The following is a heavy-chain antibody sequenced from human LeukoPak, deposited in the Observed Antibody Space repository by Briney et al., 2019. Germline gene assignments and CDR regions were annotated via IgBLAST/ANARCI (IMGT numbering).Heavy chain of an antibody. Sequence: PGRSLRLSCAASGFTFSSYGMHWVRQAPGKGLEWVAVISYDGSNKYYADSVKGRSTISRDNSKNTLYLQMNSLRAEDTAVYYCAKDMAPRIVVVTGDAFDIWGQGTMVTVSS. CDR3: AKDMAPRIVVVTGDAFDI. V-gene: IGHV3-30*18. CDR2: ISYDGSNK. D-gene: IGHD3-22*01. J-gene: IGHJ3*02. CDR1: GFTFSSYG.